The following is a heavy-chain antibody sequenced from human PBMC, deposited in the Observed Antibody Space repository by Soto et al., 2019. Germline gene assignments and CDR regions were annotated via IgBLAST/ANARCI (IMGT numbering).Heavy chain of an antibody. Sequence: SETLSLTCTVSGGSISSGGYYWSWIRQHPGKGLEWIGYIYYSGSTYYNPSLKSRVTISVDTSKNQFSLKLSSVTAADTTVYYCARSAIVVASYGMDVWGQGTTVTVSS. CDR3: ARSAIVVASYGMDV. CDR1: GGSISSGGYY. V-gene: IGHV4-31*03. CDR2: IYYSGST. J-gene: IGHJ6*02. D-gene: IGHD3-22*01.